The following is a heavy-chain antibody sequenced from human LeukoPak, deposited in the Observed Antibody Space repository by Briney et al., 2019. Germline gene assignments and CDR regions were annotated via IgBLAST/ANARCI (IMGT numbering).Heavy chain of an antibody. CDR2: INPNSGGT. J-gene: IGHJ4*02. V-gene: IGHV1-2*06. CDR1: GYTFTGYY. CDR3: ARDSYYYDSSGYYYYFDY. Sequence: GASVKVSCKASGYTFTGYYMHWVRQAPGQGLEWMGRINPNSGGTNYAQKFQGRVTMTRDTSISTAYMELSRLRSDDTAVYYCARDSYYYDSSGYYYYFDYWGQGTLVTVSP. D-gene: IGHD3-22*01.